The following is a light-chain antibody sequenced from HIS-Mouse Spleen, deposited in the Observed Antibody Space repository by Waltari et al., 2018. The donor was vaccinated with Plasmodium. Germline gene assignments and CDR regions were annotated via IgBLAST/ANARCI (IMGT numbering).Light chain of an antibody. V-gene: IGLV2-23*01. Sequence: QSALTQPASVSGSPGQSITISCTGTSCDVGRYTLVSWYQQHPGKAPKLMIYEGSKRPSGVSNRFSGSKSGNTASLTISGLQAEDEADYYCCSYAGSRVFGGGTKLTVL. J-gene: IGLJ2*01. CDR1: SCDVGRYTL. CDR2: EGS. CDR3: CSYAGSRV.